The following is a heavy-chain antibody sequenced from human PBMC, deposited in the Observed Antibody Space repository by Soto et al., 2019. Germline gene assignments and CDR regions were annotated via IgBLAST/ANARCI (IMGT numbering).Heavy chain of an antibody. V-gene: IGHV4-59*01. D-gene: IGHD6-6*01. CDR1: GGSMNYCY. CDR2: IYYTGNI. Sequence: SETLSLTCTVSGGSMNYCYWIWIRQSPGKRLQWTGYIYYTGNINYNPSLESRVTMSVDTSKNQFSLKLRSVTAADTAVYYCARAGNSSSFWFDPWGQGTRVTVSS. J-gene: IGHJ5*02. CDR3: ARAGNSSSFWFDP.